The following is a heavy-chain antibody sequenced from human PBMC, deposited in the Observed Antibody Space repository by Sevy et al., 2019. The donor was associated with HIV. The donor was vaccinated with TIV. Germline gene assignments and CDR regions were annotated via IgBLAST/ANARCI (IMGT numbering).Heavy chain of an antibody. CDR2: IRYDGSNE. J-gene: IGHJ4*02. Sequence: GGSLRLSCAASGFTFSAYGMHWVRQAPGKVLEWVAFIRYDGSNEFYADSVRGRFTSSRDNSNNTLFLQMISLRADDTAVYYCATRWTPGYWGQGTLVTVSS. V-gene: IGHV3-30*02. D-gene: IGHD1-1*01. CDR1: GFTFSAYG. CDR3: ATRWTPGY.